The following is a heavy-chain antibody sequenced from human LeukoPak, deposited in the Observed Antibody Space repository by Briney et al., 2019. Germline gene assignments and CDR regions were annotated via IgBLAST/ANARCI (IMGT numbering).Heavy chain of an antibody. J-gene: IGHJ4*02. D-gene: IGHD1-1*01. CDR2: IKVYGDTT. V-gene: IGHV1-46*01. Sequence: ASVKVSCKASGNTFTSFHIHWVRQAPGQGLEYMGIIKVYGDTTIYAQRFQGRITMTRDTSTSTVYMELSSLNSEDTAVYYCARESPSTFYLDYWGQGTLVTVSP. CDR3: ARESPSTFYLDY. CDR1: GNTFTSFH.